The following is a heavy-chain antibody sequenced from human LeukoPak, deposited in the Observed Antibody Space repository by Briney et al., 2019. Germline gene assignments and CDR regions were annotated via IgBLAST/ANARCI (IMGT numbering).Heavy chain of an antibody. CDR1: GFTFSTYW. V-gene: IGHV3-23*01. D-gene: IGHD1-26*01. Sequence: GGSLRPSCTGSGFTFSTYWMTWIRQAPGKGLEWVSAISGSGGSTYYADSVKGRFTISRDNSKNTLYLQMNSLRAEDTAVYYCASSRYSGSYDYWGQGTLVTVSS. CDR3: ASSRYSGSYDY. J-gene: IGHJ4*02. CDR2: ISGSGGST.